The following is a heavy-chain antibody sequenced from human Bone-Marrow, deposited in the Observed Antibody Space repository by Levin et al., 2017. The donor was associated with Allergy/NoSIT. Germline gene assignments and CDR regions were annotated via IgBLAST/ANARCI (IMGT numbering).Heavy chain of an antibody. CDR3: AREVDTAMVDYGMDV. J-gene: IGHJ6*02. Sequence: GGSLRLSCAASGFTFSSYGMHWVRQAPGKGLEWVAVIWYDGSNKYYADSVKGRFTISRDNSKNTLYLQMNSLRAEDTAVYYCAREVDTAMVDYGMDVWGQGTTVTVSS. CDR2: IWYDGSNK. V-gene: IGHV3-33*01. D-gene: IGHD5-18*01. CDR1: GFTFSSYG.